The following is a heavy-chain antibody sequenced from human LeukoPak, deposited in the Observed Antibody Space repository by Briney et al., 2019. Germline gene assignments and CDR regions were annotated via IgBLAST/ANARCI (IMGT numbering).Heavy chain of an antibody. CDR2: ISASGTST. D-gene: IGHD2-15*01. J-gene: IGHJ4*02. CDR3: ALGYCSGGDCYAKPYYFDH. CDR1: GFTFSAYA. Sequence: GGSLRLSCAASGFTFSAYAMSWVRQAPGKGLDWVSVISASGTSTYYADSVKSRFTISRDNSQNAVYLQMNGLRAEDTAVYYCALGYCSGGDCYAKPYYFDHWGQGTLVTVSS. V-gene: IGHV3-23*01.